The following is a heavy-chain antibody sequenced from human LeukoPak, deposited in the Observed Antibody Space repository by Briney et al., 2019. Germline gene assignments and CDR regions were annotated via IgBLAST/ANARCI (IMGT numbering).Heavy chain of an antibody. CDR3: TTDSAYDYVWGSYRHFDY. J-gene: IGHJ4*02. V-gene: IGHV3-7*05. CDR2: IKQDGSEK. Sequence: GGSLRLSCAASGFTVSDNYMSWVRQAPGKGLEWVANIKQDGSEKYYVDSVKGRFTISRDNAKNSLYLQMNSLKTEDTAVYYCTTDSAYDYVWGSYRHFDYWGQGTLVTVSS. CDR1: GFTVSDNY. D-gene: IGHD3-16*02.